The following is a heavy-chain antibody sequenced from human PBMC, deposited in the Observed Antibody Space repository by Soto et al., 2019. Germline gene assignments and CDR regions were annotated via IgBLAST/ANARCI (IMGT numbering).Heavy chain of an antibody. Sequence: HPGGSLRLSCAASGFMSGSYWMSWVRQAPGKGLEWVANIKEDGSEKYYVDSVKGRFTISRDNAQNSLYLQMNSLRAEDTAAYYCARMNYYGSGGQYKSIDYWGQGTLVTVSS. CDR1: GFMSGSYW. V-gene: IGHV3-7*01. J-gene: IGHJ4*02. CDR2: IKEDGSEK. CDR3: ARMNYYGSGGQYKSIDY. D-gene: IGHD3-10*01.